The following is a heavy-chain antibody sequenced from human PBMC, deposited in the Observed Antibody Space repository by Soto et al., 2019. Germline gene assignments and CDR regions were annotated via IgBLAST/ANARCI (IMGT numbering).Heavy chain of an antibody. CDR2: IYYGGGT. J-gene: IGHJ4*02. D-gene: IGHD3-22*01. Sequence: SETLSLACTVSGGSISSYYWNWIRQSTGKGLEWIGDIYYGGGTNYNPSLKSRVTLSVDTSKNQFPLKLSSVTAADTAVYYCASQYYYDSSGSQTFDYWGQGTQVTVS. V-gene: IGHV4-59*01. CDR1: GGSISSYY. CDR3: ASQYYYDSSGSQTFDY.